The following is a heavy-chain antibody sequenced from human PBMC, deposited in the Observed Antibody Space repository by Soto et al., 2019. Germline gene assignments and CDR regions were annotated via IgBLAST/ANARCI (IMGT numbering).Heavy chain of an antibody. J-gene: IGHJ6*02. CDR2: INQSGST. D-gene: IGHD2-15*01. Sequence: GSLRLSCTASGFTFSDYGMIWVRQAPGKGLEWIGEINQSGSTNYNPSLKSRVTMSADTSKKHFSLNLTSVAAADTAEYFCARDLRLGYCSGGTCHDSYYGMDVWGQGTTVTVYS. CDR1: GFTFSDYG. CDR3: ARDLRLGYCSGGTCHDSYYGMDV. V-gene: IGHV4-34*01.